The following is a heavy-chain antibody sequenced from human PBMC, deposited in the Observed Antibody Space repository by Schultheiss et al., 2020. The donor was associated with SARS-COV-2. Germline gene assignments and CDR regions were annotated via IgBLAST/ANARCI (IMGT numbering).Heavy chain of an antibody. CDR1: GGTFSSYA. D-gene: IGHD1-26*01. CDR3: ANDRYSGSYDY. Sequence: SVKVSCKASGGTFSSYAISWVRQAPGQGLEWMGGIIPIFGTANYAQKFQGRVTITADKSTSTAYMELSSLRSEDTAVYYCANDRYSGSYDYWGQGTLVTVSS. V-gene: IGHV1-69*06. J-gene: IGHJ4*02. CDR2: IIPIFGTA.